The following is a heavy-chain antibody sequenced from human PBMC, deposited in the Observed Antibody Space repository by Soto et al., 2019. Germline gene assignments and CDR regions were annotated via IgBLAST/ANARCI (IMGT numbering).Heavy chain of an antibody. CDR2: INQSGST. Sequence: SETLSLTCTVSGGSISSGGCYWSWIRQHPGKGLEWIGEINQSGSTNYNPSLRSRVTISVDKSKSQFFLKLSSVTAADTAIYYCAGLGMVAAHREFDPWGQGTLVTVSS. D-gene: IGHD2-15*01. J-gene: IGHJ5*02. CDR3: AGLGMVAAHREFDP. V-gene: IGHV4-31*09. CDR1: GGSISSGGCY.